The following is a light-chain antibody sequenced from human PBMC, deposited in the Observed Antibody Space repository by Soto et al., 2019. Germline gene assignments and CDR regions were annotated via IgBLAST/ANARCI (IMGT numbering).Light chain of an antibody. V-gene: IGKV1-5*01. CDR1: QSISSW. J-gene: IGKJ1*01. Sequence: DIRVTQSPSTLSASVVDRVTITCRASQSISSWLAWYQQKPGKAPKLLIYDASSLESGVPSRFSGSGSGTEFTLTISSLQPDDFATYYCQQYNSYTWTFGQGTKVEIK. CDR2: DAS. CDR3: QQYNSYTWT.